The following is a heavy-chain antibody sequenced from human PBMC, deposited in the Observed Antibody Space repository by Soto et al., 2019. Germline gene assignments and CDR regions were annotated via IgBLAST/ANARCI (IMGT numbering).Heavy chain of an antibody. Sequence: PGGSLRLSCAASGFTFSSYAVSWVRQAPGKGLEWVSAISGSGGSTYYADSVKGRFTISRDNSKNTLYLQMNSLRAEDTAVYYCAKDRGVIAAADIWFDPWGQGTLVTVSS. CDR2: ISGSGGST. CDR1: GFTFSSYA. D-gene: IGHD6-13*01. J-gene: IGHJ5*02. V-gene: IGHV3-23*01. CDR3: AKDRGVIAAADIWFDP.